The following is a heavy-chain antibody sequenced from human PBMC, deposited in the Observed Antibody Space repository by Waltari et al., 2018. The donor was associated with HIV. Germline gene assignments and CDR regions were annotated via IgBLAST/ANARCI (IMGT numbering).Heavy chain of an antibody. Sequence: EVELLESGGKLVPPGGSLRLSCEVVGFTFSDYFMNWVRQGPGKGLQWVAGISGDGENSFCIDSLRGLATVSRANSKNTLFLEISNLRFEDTATYYCARTFGLVWGAPKFFDHWGRGTLVSVSS. J-gene: IGHJ4*02. V-gene: IGHV3-23*01. CDR3: ARTFGLVWGAPKFFDH. CDR1: GFTFSDYF. D-gene: IGHD3-10*01. CDR2: ISGDGENS.